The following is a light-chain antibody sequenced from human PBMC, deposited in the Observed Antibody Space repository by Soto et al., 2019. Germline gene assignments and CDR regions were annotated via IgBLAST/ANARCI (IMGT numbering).Light chain of an antibody. CDR2: GAS. J-gene: IGKJ1*01. CDR3: QQYNKLPWT. Sequence: EIPMTQSPATLSVSPGARATLSCRASQSVSSNLAWYQHTPGQAPRLLIYGASPRATGIPGRFSGSGSGTVFTLTISSLQSEDVAAYYCQQYNKLPWTFGRGTKVEIK. V-gene: IGKV3-15*01. CDR1: QSVSSN.